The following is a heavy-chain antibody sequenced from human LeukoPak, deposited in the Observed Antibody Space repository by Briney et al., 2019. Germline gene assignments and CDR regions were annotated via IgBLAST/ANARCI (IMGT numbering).Heavy chain of an antibody. Sequence: GGSLRLSCAASGFTFSVDAIGWVRQAPGKGLEWVSAISGSGGSTYYADSVKGRFTISRDNSKNTLYLQMNSLRAEDTAVYYCAKDGSGGSCPDYWGQGTLVTVSS. J-gene: IGHJ4*02. D-gene: IGHD2-15*01. CDR3: AKDGSGGSCPDY. V-gene: IGHV3-23*01. CDR2: ISGSGGST. CDR1: GFTFSVDA.